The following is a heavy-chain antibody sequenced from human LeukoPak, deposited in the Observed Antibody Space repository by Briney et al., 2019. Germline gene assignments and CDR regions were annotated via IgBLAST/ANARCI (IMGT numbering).Heavy chain of an antibody. CDR2: IKSDESST. CDR1: GFTFSRSW. D-gene: IGHD6-19*01. V-gene: IGHV3-74*01. Sequence: GGSLRLSCAASGFTFSRSWMHWVRQAPGEGLVWVSRIKSDESSTTYADSVKGRFTISRDNAKNSLYLQMNSLRAEDTAVYFCARGTLGAWGWWGQGTLVTVSS. CDR3: ARGTLGAWGW. J-gene: IGHJ4*02.